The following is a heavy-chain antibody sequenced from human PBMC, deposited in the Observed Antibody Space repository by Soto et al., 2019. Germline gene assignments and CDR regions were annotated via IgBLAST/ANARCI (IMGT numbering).Heavy chain of an antibody. CDR2: INPSGGST. J-gene: IGHJ4*02. Sequence: SVKVSCKASGYSFTRHSMQWVRQAPGQGLEWMGIINPSGGSTNYAQKFQGRVTMTRDTSTSTVYMELSSLRSDDTAAYYCARDARGRSSIIDYWCQGTLVTVSS. D-gene: IGHD6-6*01. CDR1: GYSFTRHS. V-gene: IGHV1-46*01. CDR3: ARDARGRSSIIDY.